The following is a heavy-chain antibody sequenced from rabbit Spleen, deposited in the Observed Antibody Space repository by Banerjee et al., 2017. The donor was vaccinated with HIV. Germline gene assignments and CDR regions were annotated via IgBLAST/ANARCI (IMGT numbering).Heavy chain of an antibody. CDR3: ARDLVGVIGWNFYL. D-gene: IGHD1-1*01. V-gene: IGHV1S45*01. J-gene: IGHJ3*01. CDR2: IGTGSGST. Sequence: QEQLEESGGGLVKPGASLTLTCKASGFSFSSGYYISWVRQAPGKGLEWIGCIGTGSGSTWYANWAKGRFTISKTSSTTVTLQMTSLTAADRAAYFCARDLVGVIGWNFYLWGQGTLVTFS. CDR1: GFSFSSGYY.